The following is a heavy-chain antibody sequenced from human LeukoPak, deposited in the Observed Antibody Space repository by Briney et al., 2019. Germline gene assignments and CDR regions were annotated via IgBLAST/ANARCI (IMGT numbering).Heavy chain of an antibody. CDR1: GYTFTSYD. J-gene: IGHJ6*03. D-gene: IGHD6-13*01. Sequence: GASVKVSCKASGYTFTSYDINWVRQATGQGLEWMGWMNPNSGNTGYAQKFQGRVTMTRNTSISTAYMELSSLRSEDTAVYYCARDCSSWYINDHYYYMDVWGKGTTVTISS. V-gene: IGHV1-8*01. CDR3: ARDCSSWYINDHYYYMDV. CDR2: MNPNSGNT.